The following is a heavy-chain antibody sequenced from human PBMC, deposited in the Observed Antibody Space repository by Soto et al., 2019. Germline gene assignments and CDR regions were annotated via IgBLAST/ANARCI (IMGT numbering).Heavy chain of an antibody. V-gene: IGHV4-30-4*01. CDR2: IYYTGTT. Sequence: SETLSLTCTVSGGSLGSGDFFWSWIRQPPGKGLEWIGFIYYTGTTYYNPSLKSRVSMSVDTSKNQISLKLSSVTAADTAVYYCARVLTGNKCSGGSCYIPYYFDYWGQGTLVTVSS. D-gene: IGHD2-15*01. J-gene: IGHJ4*02. CDR1: GGSLGSGDFF. CDR3: ARVLTGNKCSGGSCYIPYYFDY.